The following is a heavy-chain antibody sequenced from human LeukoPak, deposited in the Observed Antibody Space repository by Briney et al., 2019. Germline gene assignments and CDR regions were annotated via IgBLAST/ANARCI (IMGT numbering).Heavy chain of an antibody. D-gene: IGHD6-13*01. CDR3: ARGPSIAAAGTGDY. CDR1: GVTVSSNY. Sequence: GGSLRLSCADSGVTVSSNYMSWVRQAPGKGLEWVSVIYSGGSTYYADSVKGRFTISRDNSKNTLYLQMNSLRAEDTAVYYCARGPSIAAAGTGDYWGQGTLVTVSS. V-gene: IGHV3-53*01. J-gene: IGHJ4*02. CDR2: IYSGGST.